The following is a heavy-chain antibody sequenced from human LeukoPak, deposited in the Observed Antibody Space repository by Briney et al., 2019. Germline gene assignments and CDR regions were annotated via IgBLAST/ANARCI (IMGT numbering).Heavy chain of an antibody. Sequence: PGGSLRLSCAASGFTLSNNYMSWVREAPGKGLEWVSTIYSGGRTHYADSVKGRFFVSRDNSKNAEYLQMNSLRAEDTAVYYCARRYCSSTSCYLRVENWFDPWGQGTLVTVSS. CDR1: GFTLSNNY. V-gene: IGHV3-66*01. CDR3: ARRYCSSTSCYLRVENWFDP. D-gene: IGHD2-2*01. J-gene: IGHJ5*02. CDR2: IYSGGRT.